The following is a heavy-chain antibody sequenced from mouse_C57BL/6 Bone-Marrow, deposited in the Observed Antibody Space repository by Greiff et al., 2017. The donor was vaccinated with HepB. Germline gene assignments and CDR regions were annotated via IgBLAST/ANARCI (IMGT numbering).Heavy chain of an antibody. D-gene: IGHD1-1*01. CDR2: IHPNSGST. V-gene: IGHV1-64*01. Sequence: QVQLQQPGAELVKPGASVKLSCKASGYTFTSYWMHWVRQRPGQGLEWIGMIHPNSGSTNYNEKFKSKATLTVDKSSSTAYMQLSSLTSEDSAVYYCARGDYGSSSLGYWGQGTTLTVSS. CDR1: GYTFTSYW. J-gene: IGHJ2*01. CDR3: ARGDYGSSSLGY.